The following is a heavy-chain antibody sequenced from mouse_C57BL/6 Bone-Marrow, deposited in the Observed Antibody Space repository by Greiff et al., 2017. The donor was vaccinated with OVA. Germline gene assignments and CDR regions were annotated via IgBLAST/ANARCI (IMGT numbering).Heavy chain of an antibody. V-gene: IGHV3-6*01. CDR2: ISYDGSN. D-gene: IGHD1-1*01. Sequence: ESGPGLVKPSQSLSLTCSVTGYSITSGYYWNWIRQFPGNKLEWMGYISYDGSNNYNPSLKNRISITRDTSKNQFFLKLNSVTTEDTATYYCARKITTEYFDVWGTGTTVTVSS. CDR3: ARKITTEYFDV. J-gene: IGHJ1*03. CDR1: GYSITSGYY.